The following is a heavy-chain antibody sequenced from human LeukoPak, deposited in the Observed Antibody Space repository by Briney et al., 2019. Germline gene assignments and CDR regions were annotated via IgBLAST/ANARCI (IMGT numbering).Heavy chain of an antibody. J-gene: IGHJ4*02. V-gene: IGHV3-7*01. D-gene: IGHD6-19*01. CDR1: GFTFSSYW. Sequence: GGSLRLSCAASGFTFSSYWMSWVRQAPGKGLEWVANIKQDGSEKYYADSVKGRFTISRDNSKNTLYLQMNSLRAEDTAVYYCAKPAVAGTGYYFDYWGQGTLVTVSS. CDR3: AKPAVAGTGYYFDY. CDR2: IKQDGSEK.